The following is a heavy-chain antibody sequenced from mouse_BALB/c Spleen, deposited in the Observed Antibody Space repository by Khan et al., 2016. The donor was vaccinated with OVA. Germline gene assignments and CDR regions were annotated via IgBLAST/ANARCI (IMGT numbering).Heavy chain of an antibody. CDR3: ASMRMAMDY. CDR1: GYSITSDYA. J-gene: IGHJ4*01. Sequence: EVQLQESGPGLVKPSQSLSLTCTVTGYSITSDYAWNWIRQFPGNKLEWMGYISYSGSTSSNPSLKSRISITRDTSKNQFFLQLNSVTTEDTATYYCASMRMAMDYWGQGTSVTVSS. CDR2: ISYSGST. V-gene: IGHV3-2*02.